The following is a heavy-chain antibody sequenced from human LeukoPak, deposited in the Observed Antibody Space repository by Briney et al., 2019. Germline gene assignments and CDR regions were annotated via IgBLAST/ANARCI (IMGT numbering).Heavy chain of an antibody. J-gene: IGHJ4*02. CDR2: IYYSGST. Sequence: SETLSLTCTVSGGSISSGGYYWSWIRQHPGKGLEWIGYIYYSGSTYYNPSLKSRVTISVDTSKNQFSLKLSSVTAADTAVYYCARAGAVAAQKRSYFDYWGQGTLVTVSS. D-gene: IGHD6-19*01. V-gene: IGHV4-31*03. CDR3: ARAGAVAAQKRSYFDY. CDR1: GGSISSGGYY.